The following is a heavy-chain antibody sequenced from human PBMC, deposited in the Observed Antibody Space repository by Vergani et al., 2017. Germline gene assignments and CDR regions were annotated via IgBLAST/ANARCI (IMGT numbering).Heavy chain of an antibody. CDR1: GDRVSNKSAG. CDR2: TYFMSKWYN. CDR3: ARVSPGDNSGWEPFDY. Sequence: QVQLHQSGPGLVKPSQTLSLTCAISGDRVSNKSAGWNWIRQSPSRGLEWLGRTYFMSKWYNDYAASVKSRMTINSDTSKNQFSLQLNSVTPEDTAVYYCARVSPGDNSGWEPFDYWGQGTLVTVSS. V-gene: IGHV6-1*01. D-gene: IGHD6-19*01. J-gene: IGHJ4*02.